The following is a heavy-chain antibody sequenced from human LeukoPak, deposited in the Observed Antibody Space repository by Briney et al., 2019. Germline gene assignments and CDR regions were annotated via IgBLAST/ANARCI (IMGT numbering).Heavy chain of an antibody. D-gene: IGHD3-9*01. CDR2: IYTSGST. J-gene: IGHJ4*02. Sequence: SETLSLTCTVSGGSISSYYWSWIRQPAGKGLEWIGRIYTSGSTNYNPSLKSRVTMSVDTSKNQSSLKLSSVTAADTAVYYCARQGYDILTGSITTSDYWGQGTLVTVSS. CDR1: GGSISSYY. CDR3: ARQGYDILTGSITTSDY. V-gene: IGHV4-4*07.